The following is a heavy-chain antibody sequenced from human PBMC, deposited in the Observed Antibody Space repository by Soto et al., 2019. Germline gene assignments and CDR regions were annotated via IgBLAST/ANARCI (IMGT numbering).Heavy chain of an antibody. J-gene: IGHJ6*02. Sequence: QVQLQESGPGLVKPSETLSLTCTVSGGSISSYYWSWIRQPPRKGLEWIGYIYYSGSTNYNPSLKSRVTISVDTSKNQFSLKLSSVTAADTAVYYCARNIVVVPAARVLYYYGMDVWGQGTTVTVSS. CDR2: IYYSGST. CDR1: GGSISSYY. CDR3: ARNIVVVPAARVLYYYGMDV. V-gene: IGHV4-59*01. D-gene: IGHD2-2*01.